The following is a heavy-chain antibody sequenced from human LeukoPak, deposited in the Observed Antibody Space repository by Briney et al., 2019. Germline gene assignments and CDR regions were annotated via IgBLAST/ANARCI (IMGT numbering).Heavy chain of an antibody. V-gene: IGHV3-23*01. Sequence: ETLSLTCTVSGGSISSSSYYWGWIRQAPGTGLEWVSAISGSGDDTYYADSVKGRFTISRDKSKSTLYLQMNSLRAEDTAVYYCAKYIGYCTATTCSRSFDYWGQGTLVTVSS. CDR3: AKYIGYCTATTCSRSFDY. CDR2: ISGSGDDT. J-gene: IGHJ4*02. CDR1: GGSISSSSYY. D-gene: IGHD2-2*01.